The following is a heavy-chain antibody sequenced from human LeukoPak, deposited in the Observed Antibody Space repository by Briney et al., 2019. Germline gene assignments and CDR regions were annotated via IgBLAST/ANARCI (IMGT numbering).Heavy chain of an antibody. CDR2: INPNSGGT. CDR3: ARGSSVLLWFRELLRNY. Sequence: GASVKVSCKASGYTFTGYYMHWVRQAPGQGREWMGWINPNSGGTNYAQKFQGRVTMTRDTSISTAYMELSRLRSDDPAVYYCARGSSVLLWFRELLRNYWGQGTLVTVSS. CDR1: GYTFTGYY. D-gene: IGHD3-10*01. V-gene: IGHV1-2*02. J-gene: IGHJ4*02.